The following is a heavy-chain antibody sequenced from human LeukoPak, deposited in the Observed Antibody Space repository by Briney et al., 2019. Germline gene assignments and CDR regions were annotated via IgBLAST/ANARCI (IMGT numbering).Heavy chain of an antibody. CDR3: ARDVIFIDTPSGWLGY. CDR2: INPNNCGT. J-gene: IGHJ4*02. CDR1: GYTFTGYY. V-gene: IGHV1-2*02. Sequence: ASVKVSCMASGYTFTGYYMHWVRQAPAQGLEWMGWINPNNCGTNYAQKFQGRVTITRHTSISTAYMELSRLISDDAAVYYCARDVIFIDTPSGWLGYWGQGTLVTVSS. D-gene: IGHD6-19*01.